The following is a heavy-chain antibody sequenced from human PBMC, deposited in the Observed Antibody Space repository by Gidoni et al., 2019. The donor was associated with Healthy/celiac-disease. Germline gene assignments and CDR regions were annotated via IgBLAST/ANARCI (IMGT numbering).Heavy chain of an antibody. Sequence: EMQLVESGGGLVKPGGSLRLSCAAPGSTLRRYSMNWVRQAPGKGLEWVSSLSSSCSYIYYGDSVKGRFTISRDNAKNSLYRQMHSLRAEDTAVYYCVRENDYDSSGYIDAFDIWGQGTMVTVSS. CDR1: GSTLRRYS. V-gene: IGHV3-21*01. J-gene: IGHJ3*02. CDR3: VRENDYDSSGYIDAFDI. CDR2: LSSSCSYI. D-gene: IGHD3-22*01.